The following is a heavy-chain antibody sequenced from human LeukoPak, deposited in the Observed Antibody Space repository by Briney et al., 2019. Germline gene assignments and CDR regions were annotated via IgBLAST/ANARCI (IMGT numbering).Heavy chain of an antibody. CDR2: IYSGNDS. V-gene: IGHV3-66*02. D-gene: IGHD2-15*01. J-gene: IGHJ6*02. CDR1: GLVVSNNY. Sequence: PGGSLTLSCAVSGLVVSNNYMSWVRQAAGKGLEWVSIIYSGNDSFYADSVKGRFTISRDNSKNTLYLQMNSLRAEDTAVYYCAKAVVVVAATWYYGMDVWGQGTTVTVSS. CDR3: AKAVVVVAATWYYGMDV.